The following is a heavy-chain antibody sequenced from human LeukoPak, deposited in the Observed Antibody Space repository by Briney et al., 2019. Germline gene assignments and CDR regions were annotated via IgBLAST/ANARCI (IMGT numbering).Heavy chain of an antibody. J-gene: IGHJ3*02. CDR1: GFTFSSYA. CDR2: ISYDGSNK. Sequence: PGGSLRLSCAASGFTFSSYAMHWVRQAPGKGLEWVAVISYDGSNKYYADSVKGRFTISRDNSKNTLYLQMNSLRAEDTAVYYCARDPNYYGSGNDAFDIWGQGTMVTVSS. V-gene: IGHV3-30-3*01. CDR3: ARDPNYYGSGNDAFDI. D-gene: IGHD3-10*01.